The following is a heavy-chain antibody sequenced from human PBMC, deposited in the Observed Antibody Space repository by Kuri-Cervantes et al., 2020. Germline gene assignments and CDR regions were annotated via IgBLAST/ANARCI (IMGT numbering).Heavy chain of an antibody. CDR1: GFTFSSYG. CDR2: ISGSGGST. Sequence: GGSLRLSCAASGFTFSSYGMHWVRQAPGKGLEWVSAISGSGGSTYYADSVKGRFTISRDNSKNTLYLQMNSLRAEDTAVYYCAKVGSGYYRFDYWGQGTLVTVSS. V-gene: IGHV3-23*01. CDR3: AKVGSGYYRFDY. D-gene: IGHD3-3*01. J-gene: IGHJ4*02.